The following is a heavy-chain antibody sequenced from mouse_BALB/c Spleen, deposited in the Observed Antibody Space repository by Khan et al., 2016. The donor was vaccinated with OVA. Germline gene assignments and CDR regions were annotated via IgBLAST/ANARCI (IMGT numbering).Heavy chain of an antibody. V-gene: IGHV1S137*01. CDR2: INTYYGDA. CDR3: ARGAGGDRFLY. J-gene: IGHJ3*01. Sequence: QVQLKQSGAELVRPGVSVKISCKGSGYTFTDFSMHWVKQRHAMSLEWIGVINTYYGDADYNQKFKDKATMTVDKSSNTAYMDLARLTSEDSAIYYGARGAGGDRFLYWGQGTLVTVSA. CDR1: GYTFTDFS. D-gene: IGHD3-2*01.